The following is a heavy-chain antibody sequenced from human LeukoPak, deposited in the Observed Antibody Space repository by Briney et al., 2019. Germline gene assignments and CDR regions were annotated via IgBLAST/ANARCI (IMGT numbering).Heavy chain of an antibody. Sequence: SETLSLTCTVSGYSISSGYYWGWIRQPPGKGLEWIGSIYHSGRTFYNPSLKSRVTISVDTSKNQFSLKLSSVTAADTAVYYCARNIVVVVAATFFDYWGQGTLVTVSS. CDR1: GYSISSGYY. CDR3: ARNIVVVVAATFFDY. D-gene: IGHD2-15*01. V-gene: IGHV4-38-2*02. J-gene: IGHJ4*02. CDR2: IYHSGRT.